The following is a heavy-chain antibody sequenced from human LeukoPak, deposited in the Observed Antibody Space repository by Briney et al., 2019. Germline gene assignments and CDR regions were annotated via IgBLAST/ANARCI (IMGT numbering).Heavy chain of an antibody. V-gene: IGHV4-30-4*08. J-gene: IGHJ4*02. CDR1: GGSISSGDYY. CDR3: ASWNDRWYYFDY. D-gene: IGHD1-1*01. Sequence: SETLSLTCTVSGGSISSGDYYWGWVRQPPGKGLEWLGYIYYSGSTNYNPSLKSRVTISVDTSKNQFSLKLSSVTAADTAVYYCASWNDRWYYFDYWGQGTLVTVSS. CDR2: IYYSGST.